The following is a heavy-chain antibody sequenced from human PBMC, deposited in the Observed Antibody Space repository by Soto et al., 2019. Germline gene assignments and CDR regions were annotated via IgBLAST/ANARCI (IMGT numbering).Heavy chain of an antibody. J-gene: IGHJ4*02. CDR1: GFTFSSYS. V-gene: IGHV3-23*01. Sequence: HPGGSLRLSCAASGFTFSSYSMSWVRQAPGKGLEWVSGFRSSGDGGTTYYADSVKGRFTISRDNSKNTLFLQMNSLRAEDTAIYYCAKKVNSGPGSQYFDYWGQGTLVT. D-gene: IGHD3-10*01. CDR2: FRSSGDGGTT. CDR3: AKKVNSGPGSQYFDY.